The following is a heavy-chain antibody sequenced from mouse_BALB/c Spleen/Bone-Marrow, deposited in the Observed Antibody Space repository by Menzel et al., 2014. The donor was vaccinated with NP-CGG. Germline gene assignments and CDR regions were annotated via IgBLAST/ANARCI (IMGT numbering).Heavy chain of an antibody. CDR2: INPDSRTI. Sequence: DVKLQESGGGLVQPGGSLKLSCAASGFDFSRLWMSWVRQAPGKGLEWIGEINPDSRTINFTPSLKDKFIISRDNAKNTLYLQMSKVRSEDTALYYCARLGYYGAMEYWGQGTSVTVSS. D-gene: IGHD1-1*01. V-gene: IGHV4-1*02. CDR3: ARLGYYGAMEY. CDR1: GFDFSRLW. J-gene: IGHJ4*01.